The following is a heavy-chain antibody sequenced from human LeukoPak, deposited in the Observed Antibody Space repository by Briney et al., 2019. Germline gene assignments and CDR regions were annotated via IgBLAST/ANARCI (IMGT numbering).Heavy chain of an antibody. CDR1: GYTFTSYG. CDR2: ISAYNGNT. V-gene: IGHV1-18*01. D-gene: IGHD2-2*01. Sequence: ASVKVSCKASGYTFTSYGISWVRQAPGQGLEWMGWISAYNGNTNYAQKFQGRVTMTRNTSISTAYMELSSLRSDDTAVYYCARGPGPATAEGADYWGQGTLVTVSS. J-gene: IGHJ4*02. CDR3: ARGPGPATAEGADY.